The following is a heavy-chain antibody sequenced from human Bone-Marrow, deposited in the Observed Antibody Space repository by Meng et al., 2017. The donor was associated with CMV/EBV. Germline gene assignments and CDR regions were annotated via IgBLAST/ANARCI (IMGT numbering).Heavy chain of an antibody. Sequence: GGSLRLSCAASGFTFSSYEMNWVRQAPGEGLEWVAYISSSDGTIKYADFVKGRFTSSRDNAKNSLYLQMNSLRAEDTAVYYCARVSTARWRGAFDIWGQGTMVTVSS. V-gene: IGHV3-48*03. CDR3: ARVSTARWRGAFDI. CDR1: GFTFSSYE. J-gene: IGHJ3*02. CDR2: ISSSDGTI. D-gene: IGHD2-15*01.